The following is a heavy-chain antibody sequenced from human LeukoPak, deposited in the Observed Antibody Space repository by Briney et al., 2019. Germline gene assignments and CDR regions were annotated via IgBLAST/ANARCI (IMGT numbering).Heavy chain of an antibody. J-gene: IGHJ6*03. CDR1: GGSFSGYY. V-gene: IGHV4-34*01. Sequence: PSETLSLTCAVYGGSFSGYYWSWIRQPPGKGLEWIGEINHSVSTNYNPSLKSRVTISVDTSKNQFSLRLTSVTAADTAVYYCARSTGVDSSGYYFGYYYYYMDVWGKGTTVTISS. D-gene: IGHD3-22*01. CDR3: ARSTGVDSSGYYFGYYYYYMDV. CDR2: INHSVST.